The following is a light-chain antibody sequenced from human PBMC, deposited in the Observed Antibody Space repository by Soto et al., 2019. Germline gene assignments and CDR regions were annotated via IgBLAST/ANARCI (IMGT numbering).Light chain of an antibody. CDR3: QSYDSSLSGAV. CDR1: SANIGAGYD. Sequence: QSALTQPPSVSGAPGQRVTISCTGSSANIGAGYDVQWYQQLPGTAPKLLIYGSRNRPSGVPDRFSGSKSGTSASLAITGLQADDEADYYCQSYDSSLSGAVFGGGTKLTVL. J-gene: IGLJ2*01. CDR2: GSR. V-gene: IGLV1-40*01.